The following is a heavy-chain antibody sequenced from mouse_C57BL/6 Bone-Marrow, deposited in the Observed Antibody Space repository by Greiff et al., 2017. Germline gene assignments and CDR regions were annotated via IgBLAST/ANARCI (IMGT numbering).Heavy chain of an antibody. V-gene: IGHV5-6*01. Sequence: EVQGVESGGDLVKPGGSLKLSCAASGFTFSSYGMSWVRQTPDKRLEWVATISSGGSYTYYPDSVKGRFTISSDNAKNTLYLQMSSLKSEDTAMYYCARAYYYGSWFAYWGQGTLVTVSA. CDR1: GFTFSSYG. CDR3: ARAYYYGSWFAY. J-gene: IGHJ3*01. CDR2: ISSGGSYT. D-gene: IGHD1-1*01.